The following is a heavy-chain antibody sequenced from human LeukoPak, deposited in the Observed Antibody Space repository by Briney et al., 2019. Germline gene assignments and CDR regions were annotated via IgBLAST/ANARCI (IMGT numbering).Heavy chain of an antibody. J-gene: IGHJ6*03. Sequence: ASVKVPCKASGYTFTSYDINWVRQATGQGLEWMGWMNPNSGNTGYAQKFQGRVTITRNTSISTAYMELSSLRSEDTAVYYCARGRNWGDLARAINYYYYYMDVWGKGTTVTVSS. CDR3: ARGRNWGDLARAINYYYYYMDV. D-gene: IGHD3-16*01. CDR1: GYTFTSYD. CDR2: MNPNSGNT. V-gene: IGHV1-8*03.